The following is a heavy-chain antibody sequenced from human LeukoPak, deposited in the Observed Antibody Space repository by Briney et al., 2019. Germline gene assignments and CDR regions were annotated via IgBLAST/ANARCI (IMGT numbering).Heavy chain of an antibody. V-gene: IGHV1-2*02. CDR3: ANSYSSSWPFDY. D-gene: IGHD6-13*01. CDR1: GYTFTGYY. CDR2: INPNSGGT. Sequence: ASVKVSCKASGYTFTGYYMHWVRQAPGQGLEWMGWINPNSGGTNYAQKFQGRVTMTRDTSISTAYMELGRLRSDDTAVYYCANSYSSSWPFDYWGQGTLVTVSS. J-gene: IGHJ4*02.